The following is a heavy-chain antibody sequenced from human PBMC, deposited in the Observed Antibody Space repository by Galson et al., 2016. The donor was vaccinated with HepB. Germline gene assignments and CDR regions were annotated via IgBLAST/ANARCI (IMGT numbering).Heavy chain of an antibody. CDR1: GFTLSDAW. Sequence: SLRLSCAASGFTLSDAWMNWVRQAPGKGLEWVGRIKRKTDGGTTDHAAPVDGRFTLSRDDSKNTLYLQMDNLKNEDTAVYYCTTYYGNMLTAYRWFDPWGQGTLVTVSS. CDR3: TTYYGNMLTAYRWFDP. J-gene: IGHJ5*02. CDR2: IKRKTDGGTT. D-gene: IGHD3-9*01. V-gene: IGHV3-15*01.